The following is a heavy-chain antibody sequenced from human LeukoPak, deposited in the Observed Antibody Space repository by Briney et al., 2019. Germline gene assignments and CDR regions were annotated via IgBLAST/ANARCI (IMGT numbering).Heavy chain of an antibody. D-gene: IGHD3-3*01. Sequence: GALRLSCAASGFTFSSYAMSWVRQAPGKGLEWVSAISGSGGSTYYADSVKGRFTISRDNSKNTLYLQMNSLRAEDTAVYYCAKIITIFGVVTSDAFDIWGQGTMVTVSS. CDR3: AKIITIFGVVTSDAFDI. J-gene: IGHJ3*02. CDR2: ISGSGGST. CDR1: GFTFSSYA. V-gene: IGHV3-23*01.